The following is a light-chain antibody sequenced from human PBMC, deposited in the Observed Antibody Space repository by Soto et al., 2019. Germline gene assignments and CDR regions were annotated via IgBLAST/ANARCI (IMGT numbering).Light chain of an antibody. J-gene: IGKJ2*01. CDR2: GAS. V-gene: IGKV3-20*01. CDR1: QSVSSSY. CDR3: QQSFIRPPYT. Sequence: IVLTQSPGTLSLSPGERATLSCRASQSVSSSYLAWYQQKPGQAPRLLIYGASSRATGIPDRFSGSGSGTDFTLTISRLEPEDFAVYYCQQSFIRPPYTFGQGTKVDIK.